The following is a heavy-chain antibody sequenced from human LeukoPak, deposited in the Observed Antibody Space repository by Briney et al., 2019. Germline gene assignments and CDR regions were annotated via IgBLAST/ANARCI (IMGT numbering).Heavy chain of an antibody. J-gene: IGHJ4*02. V-gene: IGHV3-74*01. D-gene: IGHD2-2*01. CDR1: GFIFSSYW. CDR2: INSDGSST. Sequence: GGSLRLSCAASGFIFSSYWMHWVRQAPGKGLVWVSRINSDGSSTSYADSVKGRFTISRDNAKNTLYPQMNSLRAEDTAVYYCARRVVVPAAPYYFDYWGQGTLVTVSS. CDR3: ARRVVVPAAPYYFDY.